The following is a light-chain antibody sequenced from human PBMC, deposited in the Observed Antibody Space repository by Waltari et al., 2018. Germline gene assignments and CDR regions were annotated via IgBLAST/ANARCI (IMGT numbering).Light chain of an antibody. V-gene: IGKV3-15*01. CDR3: QQYNDWPPFT. Sequence: ETVMTQSPATLSASPGERVTLSCRASESVSGNLALYQQRPGQAPRLLIYATSTRPTGIPARFSGSGSGTDFTLTISSLRSEDVAVYYCQQYNDWPPFTFGQGTKLEIK. CDR1: ESVSGN. CDR2: ATS. J-gene: IGKJ2*01.